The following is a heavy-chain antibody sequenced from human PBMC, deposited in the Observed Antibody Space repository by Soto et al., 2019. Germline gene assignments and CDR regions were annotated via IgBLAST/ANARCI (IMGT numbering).Heavy chain of an antibody. CDR2: INHSGST. CDR1: GGSFSGYY. Sequence: SETLSLTCAVYGGSFSGYYWSWIRQPPGKGLEWIGEINHSGSTNYNPSLKSRVTISVDTSKNQFSLKLSSVTAADTAVYYCARGRYFDWLLNFDYWGQGTLVTVSS. V-gene: IGHV4-34*01. CDR3: ARGRYFDWLLNFDY. D-gene: IGHD3-9*01. J-gene: IGHJ4*02.